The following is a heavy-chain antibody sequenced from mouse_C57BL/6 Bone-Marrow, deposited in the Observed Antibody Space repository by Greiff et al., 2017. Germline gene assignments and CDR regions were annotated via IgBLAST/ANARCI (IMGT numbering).Heavy chain of an antibody. Sequence: VQLQQSGPELVKPGASVKMSRKASGYTFTDYNMHWVKQSHGKSLEWIGYINPNNGGTSYNQKFKGKATLTVNKSSSTAYMELRSLTSEDSAVYYCARPKLGRYAMDYWGQGTSVTVSS. V-gene: IGHV1-22*01. CDR2: INPNNGGT. J-gene: IGHJ4*01. CDR1: GYTFTDYN. D-gene: IGHD4-1*01. CDR3: ARPKLGRYAMDY.